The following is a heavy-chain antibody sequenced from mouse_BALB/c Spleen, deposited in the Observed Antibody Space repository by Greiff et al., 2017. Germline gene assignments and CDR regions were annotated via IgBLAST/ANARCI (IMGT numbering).Heavy chain of an antibody. CDR2: IYPGSGST. CDR1: GYTFTSYW. V-gene: IGHV1S22*01. D-gene: IGHD2-1*01. J-gene: IGHJ2*01. CDR3: TRGAYGNYDY. Sequence: LQQPGSELVRPGASVKLSCKASGYTFTSYWMHWVKQRHGQGLEWIGNIYPGSGSTNYDEKFKSKGTLTVDTSSSTAYMHLSSLTSEDSAVYYCTRGAYGNYDYWGQGTTLTVSA.